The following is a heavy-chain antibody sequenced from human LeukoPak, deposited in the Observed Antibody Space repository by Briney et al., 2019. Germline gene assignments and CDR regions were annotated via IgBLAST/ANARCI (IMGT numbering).Heavy chain of an antibody. CDR1: GGSVTRGAYS. CDR3: ARPGGYCSSTSCYYYYYYMDV. D-gene: IGHD2-2*01. CDR2: INHSGST. V-gene: IGHV4-34*01. J-gene: IGHJ6*03. Sequence: SETLSLTCTVSGGSVTRGAYSWSWIRQPPGKGLEWIGEINHSGSTNYNPSLRSRVTISVDTSKNQFSLKLSSVTAADTAVYYCARPGGYCSSTSCYYYYYYMDVWGKGTTVTVSS.